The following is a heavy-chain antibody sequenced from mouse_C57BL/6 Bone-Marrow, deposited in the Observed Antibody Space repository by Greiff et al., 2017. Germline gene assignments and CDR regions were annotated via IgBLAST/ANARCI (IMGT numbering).Heavy chain of an antibody. Sequence: QVQLKQPGAELVKPGASVKLSCKASGYTFTSYWMHWVKQRPGQGLEWIGMIHPNSGSTNYNEKFKSKATLTVDKSSSTAYMQLSSLTSEDSAVYYCARGGGLRRGYWYFDVWGTGTTVTVSS. J-gene: IGHJ1*03. V-gene: IGHV1-64*01. D-gene: IGHD2-2*01. CDR3: ARGGGLRRGYWYFDV. CDR2: IHPNSGST. CDR1: GYTFTSYW.